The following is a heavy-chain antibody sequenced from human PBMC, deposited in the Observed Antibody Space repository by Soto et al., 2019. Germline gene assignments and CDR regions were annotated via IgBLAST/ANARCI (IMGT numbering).Heavy chain of an antibody. V-gene: IGHV1-69*12. D-gene: IGHD5-18*01. Sequence: QVQLVQSGAEVKKPGSSVKVSCKASGGTFSSYAISWVRQAPGQGLEWMGGIIPIFGTANYAQKFQGRVTITADESTSTADMELSSLRSEDTAVYYCARDECCPGGYSNRLDYWGQGGLGTVSS. J-gene: IGHJ4*02. CDR1: GGTFSSYA. CDR2: IIPIFGTA. CDR3: ARDECCPGGYSNRLDY.